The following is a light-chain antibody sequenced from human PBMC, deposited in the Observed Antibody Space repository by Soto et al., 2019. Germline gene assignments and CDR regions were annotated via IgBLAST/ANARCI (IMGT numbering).Light chain of an antibody. CDR3: QHDGSQLT. CDR1: QTVTNSY. Sequence: EIVLTQSPGTLSLSPGERATLSCRASQTVTNSYLAWYQQQPGQAPRLLIYGASTRATGIPDRFSGSGSGTDFTLTLSRLEPEDFALYYCQHDGSQLTFGGGTAVEIK. V-gene: IGKV3-20*01. CDR2: GAS. J-gene: IGKJ4*01.